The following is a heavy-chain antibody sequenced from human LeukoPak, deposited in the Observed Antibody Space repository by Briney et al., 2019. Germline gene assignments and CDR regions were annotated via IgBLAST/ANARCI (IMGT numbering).Heavy chain of an antibody. D-gene: IGHD6-19*01. CDR3: ARRSTGWYQDY. CDR2: IYPGDSDT. Sequence: GESLKISCKGSGYSLTNYWIAWVRQMPGKGLEWMGIIYPGDSDTRYSPSFQGQVTISVDKSISTAYLQWSSLKASDTAMYYCARRSTGWYQDYWGQGTLVTVSS. V-gene: IGHV5-51*01. CDR1: GYSLTNYW. J-gene: IGHJ4*02.